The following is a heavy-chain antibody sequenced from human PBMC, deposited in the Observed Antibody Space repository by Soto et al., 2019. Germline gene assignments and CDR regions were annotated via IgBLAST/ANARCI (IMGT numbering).Heavy chain of an antibody. CDR1: GFTFSSYA. CDR3: AKDRVGATALDY. J-gene: IGHJ4*02. CDR2: ISGSGGST. Sequence: PGGSLRLSCAASGFTFSSYAMSWVRQAPGKGLEWVSAISGSGGSTYYADSVEGRFTISRDNSKNTLYLQMNSLRAEDTAVYYCAKDRVGATALDYWGQGTLVTVSS. V-gene: IGHV3-23*01. D-gene: IGHD1-26*01.